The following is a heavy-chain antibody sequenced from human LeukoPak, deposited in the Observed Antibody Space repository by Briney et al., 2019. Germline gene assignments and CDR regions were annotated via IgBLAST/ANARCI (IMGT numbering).Heavy chain of an antibody. D-gene: IGHD6-19*01. J-gene: IGHJ4*02. CDR1: GFTFSNYA. Sequence: GGSLRLSCAASGFTFSNYAMTWVRQAPGKGLEWVSGISGSGSSTYYADSVKGRFTLSRDYPKNTLFLQMNSLRAEDTAVYYCARDKSSGAVAGTIQSWGQGTLVTVSS. V-gene: IGHV3-23*01. CDR2: ISGSGSST. CDR3: ARDKSSGAVAGTIQS.